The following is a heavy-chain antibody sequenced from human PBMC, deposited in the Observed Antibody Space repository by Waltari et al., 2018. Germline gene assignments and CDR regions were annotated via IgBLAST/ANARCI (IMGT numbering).Heavy chain of an antibody. V-gene: IGHV1-18*01. J-gene: IGHJ4*02. CDR1: GSLFYNYG. D-gene: IGHD6-13*01. Sequence: QIQLVQSGAEVKKPGASVKVSCKDSGSLFYNYGITWVRQAPGKGLELMGWISGYNGDTKYEQSLQGRVTMTTDTSTTTAYMEIRSLRYDDTAVYYCARDDVDSSNFGGFWGQGTVVTVSS. CDR2: ISGYNGDT. CDR3: ARDDVDSSNFGGF.